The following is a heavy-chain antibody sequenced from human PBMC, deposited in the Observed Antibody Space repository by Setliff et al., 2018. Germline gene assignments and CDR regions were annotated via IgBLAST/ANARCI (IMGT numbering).Heavy chain of an antibody. CDR3: ARVGQATVVTAIHGALDY. D-gene: IGHD2-21*02. V-gene: IGHV3-30*04. CDR2: VSHDENTK. Sequence: PGGSLRLSCAASGFTFSSYSIHWVRQAPGKGLEWVAVVSHDENTKYYADSVKDRFIISRDNSKNTVYLQMNSLRAADTAVYHCARVGQATVVTAIHGALDYWGQGTLVTSPQ. J-gene: IGHJ4*02. CDR1: GFTFSSYS.